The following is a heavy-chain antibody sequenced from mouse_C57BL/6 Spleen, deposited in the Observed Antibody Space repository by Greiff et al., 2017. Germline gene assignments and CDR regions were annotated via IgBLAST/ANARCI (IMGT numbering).Heavy chain of an antibody. CDR2: IRSKSNNYAT. Sequence: EVQVVESGGGLVQPKGSLKLSCAASGFSFNTYAMNWVRQAPGKGLEWVARIRSKSNNYATYYADSVKDRFTISRDDSESMLYLQMNNLKTEDTAMYYCVRHWGYAMDYWGQGTSVTVSS. J-gene: IGHJ4*01. V-gene: IGHV10-1*01. CDR1: GFSFNTYA. CDR3: VRHWGYAMDY.